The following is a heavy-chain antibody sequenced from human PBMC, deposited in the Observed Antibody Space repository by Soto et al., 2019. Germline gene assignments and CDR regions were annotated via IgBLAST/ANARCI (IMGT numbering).Heavy chain of an antibody. J-gene: IGHJ6*02. V-gene: IGHV4-31*03. CDR3: ATVLRRDRRYGMDV. CDR2: IYYSGST. Sequence: TLSLTGTVPVGSISSGGYYWSWIRQHPGKGLEWIGYIYYSGSTYYNPSLKSRVTISVDTSKNQFSLKLSSVTAADTAVYYCATVLRRDRRYGMDVWGQGTTVTVSS. CDR1: VGSISSGGYY. D-gene: IGHD3-3*01.